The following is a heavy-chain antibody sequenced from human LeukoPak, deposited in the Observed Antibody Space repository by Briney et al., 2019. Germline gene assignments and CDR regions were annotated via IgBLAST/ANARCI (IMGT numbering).Heavy chain of an antibody. CDR1: GGSISSSSYY. D-gene: IGHD6-13*01. CDR3: ARHKQQQRRKLWFDP. V-gene: IGHV4-39*01. J-gene: IGHJ5*02. CDR2: IYYSGST. Sequence: SETLSLTCTVSGGSISSSSYYWGWIRQPPGKGLEWIGSIYYSGSTYYNPSLKSRVTISVDTSKNQFSLKLSSVTAADTAVYYCARHKQQQRRKLWFDPWGQGTLVTVSS.